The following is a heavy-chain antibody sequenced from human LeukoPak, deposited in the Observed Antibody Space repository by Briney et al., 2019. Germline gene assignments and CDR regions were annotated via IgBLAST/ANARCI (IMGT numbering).Heavy chain of an antibody. CDR2: INSDGSST. D-gene: IGHD6-13*01. Sequence: GGSLRLSCAASGVTFSSYWMRWVRQAPGKGLECVSRINSDGSSTNYADSVKGRFTISRGNAENTLYLQMTSLRAEDTAVYYCARKAAGLTFDYWGQGTLVTVSS. CDR1: GVTFSSYW. V-gene: IGHV3-74*01. J-gene: IGHJ4*02. CDR3: ARKAAGLTFDY.